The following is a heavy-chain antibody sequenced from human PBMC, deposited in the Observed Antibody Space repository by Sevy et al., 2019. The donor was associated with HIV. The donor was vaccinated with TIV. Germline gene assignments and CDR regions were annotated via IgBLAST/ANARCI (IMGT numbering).Heavy chain of an antibody. D-gene: IGHD5-12*01. CDR2: IYYSGST. CDR3: ARLGEDSGYDFNYYYYGMDV. V-gene: IGHV4-39*01. J-gene: IGHJ6*02. CDR1: GGSISSSSYY. Sequence: SETLSLTCTVSGGSISSSSYYWGWIRQPPGKGLEWIGSIYYSGSTYYNPSLKSRVTISVDMSRNQFSLKLSSVTAADTAVYYCARLGEDSGYDFNYYYYGMDVWGQGTTVTVSS.